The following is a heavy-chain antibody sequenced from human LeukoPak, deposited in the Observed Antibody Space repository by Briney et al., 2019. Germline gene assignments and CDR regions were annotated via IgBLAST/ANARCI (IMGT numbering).Heavy chain of an antibody. J-gene: IGHJ5*02. CDR3: ARGVVVAATGDWFDP. CDR1: GYTFTSYD. CDR2: TNPNSGNT. D-gene: IGHD2-15*01. V-gene: IGHV1-8*01. Sequence: ASVKVSCKASGYTFTSYDINWVRQATGQGLEWMGWTNPNSGNTGYAQKFQGRVTMTRNTSISTAYMELSSLRSEDTAVYYCARGVVVAATGDWFDPWGQGTLVTVSS.